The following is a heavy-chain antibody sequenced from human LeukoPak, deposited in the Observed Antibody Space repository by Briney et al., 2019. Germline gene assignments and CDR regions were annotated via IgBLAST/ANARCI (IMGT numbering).Heavy chain of an antibody. CDR3: ASVYYYDSSGYYYVPNDY. CDR2: IYSGGST. Sequence: PGGSLRLSCAASGFTVSSNYMSWVRQAPGKGLEWVSVIYSGGSTYYADSVKGRFTISRDNSKNTLYLQMNSLRAEDTAVYYCASVYYYDSSGYYYVPNDYWGQGTLVTVSS. CDR1: GFTVSSNY. V-gene: IGHV3-66*01. D-gene: IGHD3-22*01. J-gene: IGHJ4*02.